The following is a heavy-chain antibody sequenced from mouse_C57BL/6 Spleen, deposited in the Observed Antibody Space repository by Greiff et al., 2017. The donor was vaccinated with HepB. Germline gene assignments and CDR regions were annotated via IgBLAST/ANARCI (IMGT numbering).Heavy chain of an antibody. CDR2: IYPVSGST. D-gene: IGHD3-2*02. CDR3: AREVLRLQNYIGY. Sequence: QVQLQQPGAELVKPGASVKMSCKASGYTFTSYWIPWVKQRPGQGLEWIGDIYPVSGSTNYNEKFKSKATLTVDTSSSTAYMQLSSLTSEDSAVYYCAREVLRLQNYIGYRGKGTTLTVSS. V-gene: IGHV1-55*01. CDR1: GYTFTSYW. J-gene: IGHJ2*01.